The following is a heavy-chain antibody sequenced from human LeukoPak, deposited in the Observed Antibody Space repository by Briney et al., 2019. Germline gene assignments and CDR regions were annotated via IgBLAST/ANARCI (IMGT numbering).Heavy chain of an antibody. Sequence: ASVKVSCKASGYTFTSYYMHWVRQAPGQGLEWMGRIIPILGIANYAQKFQGRVTITADKSTSTAYMELSSLRYEDTAVYYCASNPGGNSDYYYGMDVWGQGTTVTVSS. D-gene: IGHD4-23*01. J-gene: IGHJ6*02. CDR2: IIPILGIA. CDR3: ASNPGGNSDYYYGMDV. V-gene: IGHV1-69*02. CDR1: GYTFTSYY.